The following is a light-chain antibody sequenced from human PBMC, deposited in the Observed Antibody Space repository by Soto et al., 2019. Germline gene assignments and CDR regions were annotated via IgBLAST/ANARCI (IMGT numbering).Light chain of an antibody. V-gene: IGKV3-11*01. Sequence: EILFTQSPATLSSFPGDRVPLSFRASQYINTRLAWYQHRPGQAPRLLIYQTSIRAAGIPARFSASGSGTDFTLTISDVQPEDFALYYRHQRQSWPRTFGQGTKVDIK. CDR3: HQRQSWPRT. J-gene: IGKJ1*01. CDR2: QTS. CDR1: QYINTR.